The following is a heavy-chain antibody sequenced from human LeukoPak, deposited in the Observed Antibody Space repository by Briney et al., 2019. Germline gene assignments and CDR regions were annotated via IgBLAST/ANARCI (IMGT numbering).Heavy chain of an antibody. Sequence: GGSLRLSCVASGFTFSNYWMHWVRQAPGKGLVWVSCIKSYADGSGTTYADSVKGRFTISRDDARNTVYLQINSLRAEDTAVYYCILELRNWGQGTLVTVSS. J-gene: IGHJ4*02. CDR1: GFTFSNYW. CDR3: ILELRN. CDR2: IKSYADGSGT. D-gene: IGHD1-7*01. V-gene: IGHV3-74*03.